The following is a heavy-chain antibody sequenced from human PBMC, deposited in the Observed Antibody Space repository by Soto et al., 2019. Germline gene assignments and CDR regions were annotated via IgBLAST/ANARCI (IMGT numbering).Heavy chain of an antibody. CDR2: IVAIFGTR. V-gene: IGHV1-69*01. Sequence: QIQLVQSGAEVKKPGSSVKVSCQASGGTFSSYAINWVRQAPGQGLEGVGGIVAIFGTRNYAQQFQDRVTFTADESTTTAYMELNSLRSEDTAVYYCAKSYGSGTYGSLDPWGQGTLVPVSS. J-gene: IGHJ5*02. CDR3: AKSYGSGTYGSLDP. CDR1: GGTFSSYA. D-gene: IGHD3-10*01.